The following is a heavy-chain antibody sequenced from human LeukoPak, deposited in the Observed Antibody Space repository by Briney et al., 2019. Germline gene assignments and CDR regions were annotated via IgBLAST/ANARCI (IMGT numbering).Heavy chain of an antibody. CDR2: IYHSGGT. V-gene: IGHV4-30-2*01. D-gene: IGHD3-22*01. CDR3: ARFRYYYDSSGLGRNY. CDR1: GGSISSSGYS. Sequence: SETLSLTCAVSGGSISSSGYSWSWIRQPPGRGLEWIGYIYHSGGTYYNPSLKSRVTISVDRSSNQFSLKLTSVTAADTAVYYCARFRYYYDSSGLGRNYWGQGTLVTVSS. J-gene: IGHJ4*02.